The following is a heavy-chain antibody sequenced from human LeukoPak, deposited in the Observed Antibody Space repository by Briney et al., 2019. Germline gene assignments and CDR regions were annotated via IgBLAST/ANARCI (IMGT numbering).Heavy chain of an antibody. V-gene: IGHV4-59*06. D-gene: IGHD3-10*01. CDR3: ARNYHYGSGRTGAFDY. J-gene: IGHJ4*02. CDR1: GGSISSYY. Sequence: SETLSLTCTVSGGSISSYYWSWIRQHPGKGLEWIGYIYYSGSTYYNPSLKSRVTISEDTSKNQFSLKLTSVTAADTAVYYCARNYHYGSGRTGAFDYWGQGTLVTVSS. CDR2: IYYSGST.